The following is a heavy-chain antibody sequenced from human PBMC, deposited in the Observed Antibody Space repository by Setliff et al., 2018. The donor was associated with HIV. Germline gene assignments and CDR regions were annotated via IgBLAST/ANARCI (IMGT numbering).Heavy chain of an antibody. CDR1: GGSISNSNYY. CDR2: IYSSGST. Sequence: ETLSLTCTVSGGSISNSNYYWDWIRQPPGKGLEWIGHIYSSGSTNYNPSLKSRVTISVDTSKNQFSLKLSSVTAADTAVYYCASYDILTGYYGHYFDYWGQGTLVTVSS. D-gene: IGHD3-9*01. CDR3: ASYDILTGYYGHYFDY. V-gene: IGHV4-61*05. J-gene: IGHJ4*02.